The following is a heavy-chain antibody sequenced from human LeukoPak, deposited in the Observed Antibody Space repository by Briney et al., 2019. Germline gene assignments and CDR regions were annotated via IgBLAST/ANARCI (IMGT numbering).Heavy chain of an antibody. CDR1: GFTFSYYW. D-gene: IGHD1-1*01. V-gene: IGHV3-7*01. J-gene: IGHJ3*02. Sequence: GGSLRPSCAASGFTFSYYWMSWVRQAPGKGLEWVANIKQDGSDKYYVDSVKGRFTISRDNAKNSLYLQMNSLSAEDTAMYYCTRDLTNWNDATFDIWGQGTMVTVSS. CDR2: IKQDGSDK. CDR3: TRDLTNWNDATFDI.